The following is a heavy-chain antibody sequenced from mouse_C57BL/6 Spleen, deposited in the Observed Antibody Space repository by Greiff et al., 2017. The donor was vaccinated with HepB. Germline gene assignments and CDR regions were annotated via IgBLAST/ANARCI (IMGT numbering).Heavy chain of an antibody. CDR2: INPNNGGT. Sequence: EVQLQQSGPELVKPGASVKISCKASGYTFTDYYMNWVKQSHGKSLEWIGDINPNNGGTSYNQKFKGKATLTVDKSSSTAYMELRSLTSEDSAVYYCARGGYYGLDYWGQGTTLTVSS. J-gene: IGHJ2*01. D-gene: IGHD1-1*02. CDR3: ARGGYYGLDY. CDR1: GYTFTDYY. V-gene: IGHV1-26*01.